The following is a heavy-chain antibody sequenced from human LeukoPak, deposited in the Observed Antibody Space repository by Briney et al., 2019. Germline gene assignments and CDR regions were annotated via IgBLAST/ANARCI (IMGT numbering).Heavy chain of an antibody. D-gene: IGHD3-9*01. J-gene: IGHJ6*02. V-gene: IGHV4-59*01. CDR3: ARERRGYDILTGYFDYYYGMDV. CDR2: IYYSGST. Sequence: SETLPLTCTVSGGSISSYYWSWIRQPPGKGLEWIGYIYYSGSTNYNPSLKSRVTISVDTSKNQFSLKLSSVTAADTAVYYCARERRGYDILTGYFDYYYGMDVWGQGTTVTVSS. CDR1: GGSISSYY.